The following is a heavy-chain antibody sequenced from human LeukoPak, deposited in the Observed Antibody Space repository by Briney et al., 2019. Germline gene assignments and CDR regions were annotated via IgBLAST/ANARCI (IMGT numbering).Heavy chain of an antibody. CDR2: ISSTSSYI. V-gene: IGHV3-21*01. CDR1: GFIFNSHS. D-gene: IGHD5-18*01. J-gene: IGHJ6*03. Sequence: GGSLRLSCAASGFIFNSHSMNWVRQAPGKGLEWVSSISSTSSYIYYADSVKGRFTISRDNAKNSLYLQMNSLRVEDTAVYYCARDQDTAMVRYMDVWGKGTTVTVSS. CDR3: ARDQDTAMVRYMDV.